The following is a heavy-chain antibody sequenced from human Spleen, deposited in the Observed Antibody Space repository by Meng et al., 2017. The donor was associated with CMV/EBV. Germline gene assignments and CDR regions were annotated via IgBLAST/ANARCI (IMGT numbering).Heavy chain of an antibody. CDR1: RFIFSTYN. CDR3: VSEFLCTPASCDWDYYYYHGMDV. CDR2: ISSAGTVT. Sequence: GGSLRLSCAASRFIFSTYNMNWVRQAPGKGLEWVSSISSAGTVTYYADSVKGRFTVSRDNAKSPLYLKMHSLTAKDAAVYYCVSEFLCTPASCDWDYYYYHGMDVWGQGTTVTVSS. V-gene: IGHV3-21*01. J-gene: IGHJ6*02. D-gene: IGHD2-2*01.